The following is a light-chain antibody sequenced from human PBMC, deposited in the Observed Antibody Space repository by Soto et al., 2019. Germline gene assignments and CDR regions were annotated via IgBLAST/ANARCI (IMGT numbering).Light chain of an antibody. V-gene: IGKV3-15*01. CDR2: GAS. J-gene: IGKJ1*01. Sequence: EIVMTQSPATLSVSPGERATLSCRASQSVSSNLAWYQQKPGQAPRLLIYGASTRATGIPARFSGSGSATEFPLTISSLQSEDFAVYYCQQYNNWTPWTFGQGTKVEIK. CDR1: QSVSSN. CDR3: QQYNNWTPWT.